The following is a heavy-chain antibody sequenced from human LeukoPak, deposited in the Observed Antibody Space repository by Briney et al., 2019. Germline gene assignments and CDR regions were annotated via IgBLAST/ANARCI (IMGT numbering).Heavy chain of an antibody. CDR1: GYSFTSYW. Sequence: GASLKISCKGSGYSFTSYWIGWVRQMPGKGLEWMGIIYPGDSDTRYSPSFQGQVTISADKPISPAYLQWSSLKASDTAMYYCARDRGYDSSGYYYVYDAFDIWGQGTMVPVSS. J-gene: IGHJ3*02. CDR3: ARDRGYDSSGYYYVYDAFDI. V-gene: IGHV5-51*04. D-gene: IGHD3-22*01. CDR2: IYPGDSDT.